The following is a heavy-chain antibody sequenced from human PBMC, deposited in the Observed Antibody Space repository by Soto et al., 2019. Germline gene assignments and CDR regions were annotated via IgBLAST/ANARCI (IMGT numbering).Heavy chain of an antibody. V-gene: IGHV5-10-1*01. CDR2: IDPSDSYT. CDR3: TREGRPGYYYYGMDV. J-gene: IGHJ6*02. CDR1: GYSFTSYW. Sequence: GESLKISCKGSGYSFTSYWISWVRQMPGKGLEWMGRIDPSDSYTNYSPSFQGHVTISADKSISTAYLQWSSLKASDTAMYYCTREGRPGYYYYGMDVGGQGTTVTVSS.